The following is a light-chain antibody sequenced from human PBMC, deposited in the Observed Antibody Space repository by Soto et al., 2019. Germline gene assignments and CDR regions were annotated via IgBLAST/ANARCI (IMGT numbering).Light chain of an antibody. CDR2: AAS. CDR3: QQSYSTPIT. Sequence: DIQMTQSPSSLSASVGDRVTITCRASQSISSYLNWYQQKPGKAPKLLICAASSLQSGVPSRFSGSGSGTDFTLTISSLQPEDFVTYYCQQSYSTPITFGQGTRREIK. J-gene: IGKJ5*01. V-gene: IGKV1-39*01. CDR1: QSISSY.